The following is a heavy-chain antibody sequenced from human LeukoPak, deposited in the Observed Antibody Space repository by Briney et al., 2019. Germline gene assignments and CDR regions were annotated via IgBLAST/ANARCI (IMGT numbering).Heavy chain of an antibody. V-gene: IGHV3-7*01. D-gene: IGHD6-13*01. CDR2: IKQDGSEK. CDR1: GFTFSSYG. CDR3: AREDYSSSWTDYYYYMDV. Sequence: GSLRLSCAASGFTFSSYGMHWVRQAPGKGLEWVANIKQDGSEKYYVDSVKGRFTISRDNAENSLYLQMNSLRAEDTAVYYCAREDYSSSWTDYYYYMDVWGKGTTVTISS. J-gene: IGHJ6*03.